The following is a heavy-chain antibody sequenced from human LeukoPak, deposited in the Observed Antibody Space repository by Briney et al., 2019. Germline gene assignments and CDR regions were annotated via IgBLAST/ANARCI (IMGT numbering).Heavy chain of an antibody. D-gene: IGHD5-18*01. CDR1: GGSISSGNYY. V-gene: IGHV4-31*03. Sequence: SETLSLTCTVSGGSISSGNYYWSWIRQHPGKGLEWVGYMYYRGSTYYNPSLKSRVTISVDTSKNQFSLKLSSVTAADTAVYYCARSYGYGTNFDYWGQGTLVTVSS. CDR2: MYYRGST. CDR3: ARSYGYGTNFDY. J-gene: IGHJ4*02.